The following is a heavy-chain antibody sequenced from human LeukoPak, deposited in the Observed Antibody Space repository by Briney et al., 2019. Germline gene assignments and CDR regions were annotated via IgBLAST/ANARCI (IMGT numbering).Heavy chain of an antibody. CDR1: GFTVSSNY. CDR2: IYSGGST. V-gene: IGHV3-66*01. CDR3: ARDVSSGYYDAFDI. J-gene: IGHJ3*02. D-gene: IGHD3-22*01. Sequence: PGGSLRLSCAASGFTVSSNYMSWVCQAPGKGLEWVSIIYSGGSTYYADSVKGRFTISRDNSKNTLYLQMNSLRAEDTAVYYCARDVSSGYYDAFDIWGRGTMVTVSS.